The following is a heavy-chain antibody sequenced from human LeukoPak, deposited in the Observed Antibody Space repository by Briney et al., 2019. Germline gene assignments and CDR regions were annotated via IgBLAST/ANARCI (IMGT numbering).Heavy chain of an antibody. CDR3: AHIGSYGVYFDY. Sequence: SGPTLVKPTQTLTLTCTFSGFSLSTSGVGVGWIRQPPGKALEWLAFIYWNGDKRYSPSLKSRLTITKDTSKNQVVLTMANMDPVDTATYYCAHIGSYGVYFDYWGQGTLVTVSS. CDR2: IYWNGDK. CDR1: GFSLSTSGVG. V-gene: IGHV2-5*01. J-gene: IGHJ4*02. D-gene: IGHD1-26*01.